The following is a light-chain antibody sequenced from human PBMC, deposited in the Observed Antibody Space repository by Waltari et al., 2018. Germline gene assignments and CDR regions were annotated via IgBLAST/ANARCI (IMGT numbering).Light chain of an antibody. CDR1: QSVSNY. V-gene: IGKV1-39*01. J-gene: IGKJ3*01. CDR3: QQSYSTLMYT. CDR2: GVS. Sequence: EIQKTQSPSSLSASIGDRVTITCRASQSVSNYLSWYQQKPGKAPKLLIYGVSNLQSGVPSRFSASGSGTDFTLTISSLQPEDFAIYYCQQSYSTLMYTFGPGTRVDVK.